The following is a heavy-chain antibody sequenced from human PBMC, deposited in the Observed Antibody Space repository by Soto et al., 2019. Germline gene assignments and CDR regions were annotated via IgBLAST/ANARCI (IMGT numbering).Heavy chain of an antibody. Sequence: PSETLSLTCAVSGGSISSSNWWSWVRQLPGKGLEWIGEIYHTGGTNYNPSLKSRVTISVDTSKNQFSLKLSSVTAADTAVYYCALRHRGDCYGSGDRNWFDPWGQGTLVTVS. CDR3: ALRHRGDCYGSGDRNWFDP. CDR1: GGSISSSNW. J-gene: IGHJ5*02. D-gene: IGHD3-10*01. CDR2: IYHTGGT. V-gene: IGHV4-4*02.